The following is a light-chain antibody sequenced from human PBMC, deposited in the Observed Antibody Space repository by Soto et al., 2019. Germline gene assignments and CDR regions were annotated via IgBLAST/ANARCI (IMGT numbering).Light chain of an antibody. J-gene: IGLJ1*01. Sequence: QSVLTQPASVSGSPGQSITISWTGTSSDVGAYNFVSWYQQYPGKAPKVMIYEVNNRPSGVSNRFSGSKSGNTASLTISGLQAEDEADYYCSSFTRSSTYVFGSGTKVTVL. CDR1: SSDVGAYNF. CDR3: SSFTRSSTYV. V-gene: IGLV2-14*01. CDR2: EVN.